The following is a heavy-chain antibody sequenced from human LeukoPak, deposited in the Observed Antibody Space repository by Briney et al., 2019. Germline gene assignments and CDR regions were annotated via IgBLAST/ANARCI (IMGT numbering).Heavy chain of an antibody. CDR1: GGSISRSNYY. V-gene: IGHV4-39*07. CDR2: IYYSGST. CDR3: ARDPRGRYFDY. D-gene: IGHD3-10*01. Sequence: SETLSLTCTVSGGSISRSNYYWGWIRQPPGKGLEWIGSIYYSGSTYYNPSLKSRVTISVDTSKNQFSLKLSSVTAADTAVYYCARDPRGRYFDYWGQGTLVTVSS. J-gene: IGHJ4*02.